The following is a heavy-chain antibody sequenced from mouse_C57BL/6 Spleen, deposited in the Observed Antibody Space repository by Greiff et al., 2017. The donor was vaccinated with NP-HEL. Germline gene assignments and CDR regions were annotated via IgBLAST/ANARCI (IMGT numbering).Heavy chain of an antibody. CDR1: GYTFTSYW. Sequence: QVQLQQPGAELVKPGASVKLSCKASGYTFTSYWMQWVKQRPGQGLEWIGEIDPSDSYTNYNQKFKGKATLTVDTSSSTAYMQLSSLTSEDSAVYYCARGSHRGYWGQGTTLTVSS. V-gene: IGHV1-50*01. CDR2: IDPSDSYT. CDR3: ARGSHRGY. J-gene: IGHJ2*01.